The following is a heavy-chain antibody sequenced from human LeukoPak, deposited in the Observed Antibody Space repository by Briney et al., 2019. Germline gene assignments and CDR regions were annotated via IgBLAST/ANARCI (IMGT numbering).Heavy chain of an antibody. D-gene: IGHD5-12*01. CDR2: IYSGGST. CDR1: GFTVSSNY. CDR3: AKEPRVATIEIFDY. Sequence: PGGSLRLSCAASGFTVSSNYMSWVRQAPGKGLEWVSVIYSGGSTYYADSMKGRFTISRDNSKNTVYLQMNSLRAEDTAVYHCAKEPRVATIEIFDYWGQGTLVTVSS. V-gene: IGHV3-53*01. J-gene: IGHJ4*02.